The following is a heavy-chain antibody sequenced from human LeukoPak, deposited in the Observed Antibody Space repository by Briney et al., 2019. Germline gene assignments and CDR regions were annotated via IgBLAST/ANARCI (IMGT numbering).Heavy chain of an antibody. Sequence: SETLSLTCNVSGVSISSYYWSWIRQPAGKGLEWIGRIHTSESTNYNPSLKSRVTMSVDTSKNQFSLKLSSVTAADTAVYCCARDQYYYDSSGYLTFDYWGQGTLVTVSS. J-gene: IGHJ4*02. D-gene: IGHD3-22*01. CDR3: ARDQYYYDSSGYLTFDY. V-gene: IGHV4-4*07. CDR1: GVSISSYY. CDR2: IHTSEST.